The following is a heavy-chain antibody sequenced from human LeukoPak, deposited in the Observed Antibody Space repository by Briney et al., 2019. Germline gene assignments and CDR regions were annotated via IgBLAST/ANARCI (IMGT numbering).Heavy chain of an antibody. Sequence: SETLSLTCTVSGDSISSGDYYWSWIRQPAGKGLEWIGRISGSGSTNYNPSLKSRVTISVDTSKNQFSLKLSSVTAADTAVYFCARGPYSYDSSGAFDIWGQGTMVTVSS. V-gene: IGHV4-61*02. J-gene: IGHJ3*02. CDR3: ARGPYSYDSSGAFDI. CDR1: GDSISSGDYY. D-gene: IGHD3-22*01. CDR2: ISGSGST.